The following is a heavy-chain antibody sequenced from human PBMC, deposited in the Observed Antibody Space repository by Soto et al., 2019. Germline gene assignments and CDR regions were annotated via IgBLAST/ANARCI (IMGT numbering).Heavy chain of an antibody. J-gene: IGHJ3*02. CDR3: ARDKEVGAHAFDI. V-gene: IGHV3-30*04. Sequence: GGSLRLSCAASGFTFSSYAMHWVRQAPGKGLEWVAVISYDGSNKYYADSVKGRFTISRDNSKNTLYLQMNSLRAEDTGVYYCARDKEVGAHAFDIWGQGTMVTVSS. D-gene: IGHD1-26*01. CDR2: ISYDGSNK. CDR1: GFTFSSYA.